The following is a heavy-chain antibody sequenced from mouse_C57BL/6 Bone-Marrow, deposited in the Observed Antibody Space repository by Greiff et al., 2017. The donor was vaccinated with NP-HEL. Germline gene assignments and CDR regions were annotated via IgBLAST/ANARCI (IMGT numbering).Heavy chain of an antibody. D-gene: IGHD3-3*01. V-gene: IGHV1-64*01. Sequence: QVQLQQPGAELVKPGASVKLSCKASGYTFTSYWMHWVKQRPGQGLEWIGMIHPNSGSTNYNEKFKSKATLTVDKSSSTAYMQLSSLTSEDSAVYYCARPGTGGYFDYWGQGTTLTVSS. CDR2: IHPNSGST. CDR1: GYTFTSYW. J-gene: IGHJ2*01. CDR3: ARPGTGGYFDY.